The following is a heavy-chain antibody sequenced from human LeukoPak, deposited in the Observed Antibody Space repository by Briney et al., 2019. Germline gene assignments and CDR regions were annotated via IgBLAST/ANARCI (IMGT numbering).Heavy chain of an antibody. D-gene: IGHD6-19*01. J-gene: IGHJ4*02. Sequence: GGSLRLSCAASGFNFNDFGMNWVRQAPGKGLEWVSFISSASSYIYYADSVKGRFTISRDNSKNTLYLQMNSLRAEDTAVYYCAKVDKQWLISYWGQGTLVTVSS. CDR2: ISSASSYI. CDR1: GFNFNDFG. CDR3: AKVDKQWLISY. V-gene: IGHV3-21*04.